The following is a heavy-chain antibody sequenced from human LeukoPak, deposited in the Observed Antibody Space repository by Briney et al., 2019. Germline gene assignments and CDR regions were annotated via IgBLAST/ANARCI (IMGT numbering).Heavy chain of an antibody. CDR3: ATWAFYHGMDV. Sequence: GGSLRLSCVASGFTFDGYAMHWFRQAPGKGPEWVSLIHADGGRTYYADSVNGRFTISRDNSKNSLYLQMNSLRSEDSAVYYCATWAFYHGMDVWGQGTTVIVSS. D-gene: IGHD2/OR15-2a*01. V-gene: IGHV3-43*02. CDR1: GFTFDGYA. J-gene: IGHJ6*02. CDR2: IHADGGRT.